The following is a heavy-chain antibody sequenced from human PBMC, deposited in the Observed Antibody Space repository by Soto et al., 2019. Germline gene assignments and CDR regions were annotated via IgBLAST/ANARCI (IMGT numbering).Heavy chain of an antibody. CDR2: IHKTGTIT. V-gene: IGHV3-23*05. D-gene: IGHD3-10*01. Sequence: EGQVMESGGDLVQPGDSLTISCAASGFTFSTYAMSWVRQAPGKGLEWVSGIHKTGTITFYADSVKGRFTISRDNSKNTLYLHMRSLRDGDTAVYYCVRDLNYKFFFDLWGQGTLVTVSS. CDR3: VRDLNYKFFFDL. J-gene: IGHJ4*02. CDR1: GFTFSTYA.